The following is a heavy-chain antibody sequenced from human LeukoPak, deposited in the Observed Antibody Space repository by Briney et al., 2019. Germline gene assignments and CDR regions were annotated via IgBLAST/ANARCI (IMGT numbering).Heavy chain of an antibody. J-gene: IGHJ4*02. D-gene: IGHD6-13*01. Sequence: GGSLRLSCAASGFTFSSYWMSWVRQAPGKGLEWVANIKQDGSEKYYVDSVKGRFTISRDNAKNSLYLQMNSLRAEDTAVYYCARDPNSSSWYPDYWGQGTLVTVSS. V-gene: IGHV3-7*01. CDR1: GFTFSSYW. CDR3: ARDPNSSSWYPDY. CDR2: IKQDGSEK.